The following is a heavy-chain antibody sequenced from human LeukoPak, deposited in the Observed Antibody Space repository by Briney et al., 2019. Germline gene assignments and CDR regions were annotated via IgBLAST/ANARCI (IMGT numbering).Heavy chain of an antibody. D-gene: IGHD6-13*01. J-gene: IGHJ5*02. Sequence: PSETLSRNCTVSGGSISSSSYYWGWIRQPPGKGLEWIGSIYYSGSTYYNPSLKSRVTISVHTSTNQFSLKLRSVNTAPTAVYYCAIHERISSSWLINWFDPWGQGTLVTVSS. V-gene: IGHV4-39*01. CDR3: AIHERISSSWLINWFDP. CDR1: GGSISSSSYY. CDR2: IYYSGST.